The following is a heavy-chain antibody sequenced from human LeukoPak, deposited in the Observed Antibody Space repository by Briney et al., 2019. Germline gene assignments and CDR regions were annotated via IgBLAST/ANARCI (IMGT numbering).Heavy chain of an antibody. D-gene: IGHD5-12*01. CDR3: AGRRGYSGYDDDDY. CDR1: GGSISSGGYC. CDR2: IYYSGST. V-gene: IGHV4-31*03. J-gene: IGHJ4*02. Sequence: PSETLSLTCTVSGGSISSGGYCWSWIRQHPGKGLEWIGYIYYSGSTYYNPSLKSRVTISVDTSKNQFSLKLSSVTAADTAVYYCAGRRGYSGYDDDDYWGQGTLVTVSS.